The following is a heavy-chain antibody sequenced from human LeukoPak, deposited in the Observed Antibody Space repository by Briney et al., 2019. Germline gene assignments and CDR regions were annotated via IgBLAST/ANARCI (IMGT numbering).Heavy chain of an antibody. J-gene: IGHJ3*01. CDR1: GVSPSGYY. V-gene: IGHV4-59*08. CDR2: IYYRGNT. CDR3: ARHQDREVRAHLDV. Sequence: PETPSPTPTLSGVSPSGYYWGWSWHPPREGLEWGGDIYYRGNTNYNPFPESRFTFSVETSKTQLSLKVTSVPAADTGMYYCARHQDREVRAHLDVWGQGTMVTVSS. D-gene: IGHD2-15*01.